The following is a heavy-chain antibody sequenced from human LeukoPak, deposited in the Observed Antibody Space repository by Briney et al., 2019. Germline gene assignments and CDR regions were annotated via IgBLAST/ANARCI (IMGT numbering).Heavy chain of an antibody. V-gene: IGHV1-18*01. J-gene: IGHJ4*02. CDR1: GYTFTSYG. CDR2: ISIYNGNT. Sequence: ASVKVSCKASGYTFTSYGINWVRQAPGQGLEWMGWISIYNGNTLYAQRLQGRVTMTTDTSTSTAYMDLRSLRSDDTAVYYCARALDTPTNDYWGQGTLVTVS. CDR3: ARALDTPTNDY. D-gene: IGHD5-18*01.